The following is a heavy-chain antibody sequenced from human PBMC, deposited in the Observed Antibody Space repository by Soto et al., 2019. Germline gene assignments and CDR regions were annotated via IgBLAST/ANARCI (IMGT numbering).Heavy chain of an antibody. CDR3: ARRAVAGTGYYYYGMDV. J-gene: IGHJ6*02. D-gene: IGHD6-19*01. CDR1: GYTFTSYG. CDR2: ISACNGNT. V-gene: IGHV1-18*01. Sequence: QVPLVQSGAEVKKPGASVKVSCKASGYTFTSYGISWVRQAPGQGLEWMGWISACNGNTNYAQKLQGRVTMTTDTSTSTAYMELRSLRSDDTAVYYCARRAVAGTGYYYYGMDVWGQGTTVTVSS.